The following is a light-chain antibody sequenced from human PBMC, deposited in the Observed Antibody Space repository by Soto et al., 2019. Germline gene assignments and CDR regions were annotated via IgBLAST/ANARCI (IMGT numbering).Light chain of an antibody. Sequence: DIQMTHAPSSLSAFVGDRVTITCRASQAISNDLAWYQQKPGKVPKLLIYAASTLQSGVPYQFSGSGSGTDFTLNISSLRPEDVATYYSQRYDSAPFTFGPGTKANIK. V-gene: IGKV1-27*01. CDR3: QRYDSAPFT. CDR2: AAS. CDR1: QAISND. J-gene: IGKJ3*01.